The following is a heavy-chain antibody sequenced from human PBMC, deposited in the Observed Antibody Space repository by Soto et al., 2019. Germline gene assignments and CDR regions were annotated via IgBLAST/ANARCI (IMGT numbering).Heavy chain of an antibody. CDR1: GFTFSSYG. J-gene: IGHJ4*02. CDR3: ANLFDY. CDR2: ISYDGSNK. V-gene: IGHV3-30*18. Sequence: QVQLVESGGGVVQAGRSLRLSCAASGFTFSSYGMHWVRQAPGKGLEWVAVISYDGSNKYYADSVKGRFTISRDNSKNTLYLQMNSLRAEDTAVYYCANLFDYWGQGTLVTVSS.